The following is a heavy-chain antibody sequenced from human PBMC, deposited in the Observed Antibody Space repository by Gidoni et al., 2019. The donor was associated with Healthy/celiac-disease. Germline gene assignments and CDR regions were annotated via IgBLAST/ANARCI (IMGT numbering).Heavy chain of an antibody. Sequence: QVQLVESGGGVVQPGRSLRLSCAASGVTFSSYGMHWVRQAPGKGLGWVAVIWYDGSNKYYADSVKGRFTISRDNSKNTLYLQMNSLRAEDTAVYYCARDRVYYDSSGYRYNWFDPWGQGTLVTVSS. V-gene: IGHV3-33*01. CDR1: GVTFSSYG. J-gene: IGHJ5*02. D-gene: IGHD3-22*01. CDR3: ARDRVYYDSSGYRYNWFDP. CDR2: IWYDGSNK.